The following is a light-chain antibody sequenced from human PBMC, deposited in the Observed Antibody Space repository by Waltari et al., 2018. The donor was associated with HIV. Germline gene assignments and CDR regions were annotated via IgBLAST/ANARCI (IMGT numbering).Light chain of an antibody. CDR1: SSDVEGYNS. CDR3: SSHAGSSLFVV. V-gene: IGLV2-8*01. Sequence: QSALTQPPSASGSPGQSVTISCPGTSSDVEGYNSVSWYQQLPGKAPKLMLFEGNKRPSGVPDRFSGSQSGNTASLTVPGLQPEDEADYYCSSHAGSSLFVVFGGGTKLTVL. J-gene: IGLJ2*01. CDR2: EGN.